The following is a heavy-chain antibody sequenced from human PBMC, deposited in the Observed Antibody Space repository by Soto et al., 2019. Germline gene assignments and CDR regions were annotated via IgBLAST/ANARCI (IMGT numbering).Heavy chain of an antibody. CDR1: GGSISSSSYY. CDR2: IYYSGST. J-gene: IGHJ3*02. Sequence: QLQLQESGPGLVKPSETLSLTCTVSGGSISSSSYYWGWIRQPPGKGLEWIGSIYYSGSTYYNPPLKSRVTISVDTSKNQFSLKLSSVTAADTAVYYCASPVLILTGAFDIWGQGTMVTVSS. V-gene: IGHV4-39*01. D-gene: IGHD3-9*01. CDR3: ASPVLILTGAFDI.